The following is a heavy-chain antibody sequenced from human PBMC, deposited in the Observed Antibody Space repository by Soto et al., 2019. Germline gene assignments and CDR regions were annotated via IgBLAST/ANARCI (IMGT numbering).Heavy chain of an antibody. V-gene: IGHV3-7*04. CDR3: AGGTGWLIDY. D-gene: IGHD6-19*01. Sequence: EVQLMESGGGFVQPGGSLRLSCAGSGFTFSSYWMNWVRQAPGKGLEWVANIKQDGSEKYYVDSVKGRFSISRDNAQNSMYLQMNSLRAEDTAVYYCAGGTGWLIDYWGQGTLVTVSS. CDR1: GFTFSSYW. J-gene: IGHJ4*02. CDR2: IKQDGSEK.